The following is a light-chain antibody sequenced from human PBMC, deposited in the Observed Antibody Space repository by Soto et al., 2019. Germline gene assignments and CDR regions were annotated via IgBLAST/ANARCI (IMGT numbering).Light chain of an antibody. J-gene: IGKJ2*01. Sequence: EIVMTQSPASLSVSPGETATLSCRASQSISNSLAWYQQKPGQAPSLLIYGASTRATGIPARFSGSGSGTEFTLTISSLQSEDSALYYCQQYNNWPPRTFGQRTKLEIK. V-gene: IGKV3-15*01. CDR1: QSISNS. CDR2: GAS. CDR3: QQYNNWPPRT.